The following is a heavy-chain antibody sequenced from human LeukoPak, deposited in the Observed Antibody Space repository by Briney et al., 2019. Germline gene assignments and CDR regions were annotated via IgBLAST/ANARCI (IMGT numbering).Heavy chain of an antibody. J-gene: IGHJ6*02. CDR3: ARDRGLVTAILGRGMDV. D-gene: IGHD2-21*02. CDR2: INPSGGST. CDR1: GYTFTSYY. Sequence: ASVKVSCKASGYTFTSYYMHWVRQAPGQGLEWMGIINPSGGSTSYAQKFQGRVTMTRDTSTSTVYMELSSLRSEDTAVYYCARDRGLVTAILGRGMDVWGQGTTVTASS. V-gene: IGHV1-46*01.